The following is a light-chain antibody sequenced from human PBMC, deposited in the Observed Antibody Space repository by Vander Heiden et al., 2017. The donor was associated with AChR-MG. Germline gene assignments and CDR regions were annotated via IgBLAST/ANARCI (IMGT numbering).Light chain of an antibody. CDR1: QSVSSSY. V-gene: IGKV3-20*01. CDR3: QQYGSSPQNT. CDR2: AAS. Sequence: EIVLTQSPGTLSLSPGERATLSCRASQSVSSSYLAWYQQKPGQAPRLLIYAASSRATGILDRFSGSGSGTDFTLTISRLEPEDSAVYYCQQYGSSPQNTFGQRTKLEIK. J-gene: IGKJ2*01.